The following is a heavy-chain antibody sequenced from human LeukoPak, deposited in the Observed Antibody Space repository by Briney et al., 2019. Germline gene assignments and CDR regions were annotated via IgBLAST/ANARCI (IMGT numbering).Heavy chain of an antibody. CDR1: GFSFSSYA. CDR3: TKGGGISANPLDP. D-gene: IGHD4-23*01. V-gene: IGHV3-30*18. Sequence: GGSLRLSCAASGFSFSSYAIHWVRQAPGKGLEWVSITTHDGIYNYYADSVKGRFTISTDNSKNTLYLQMNSLRPEDTAVYYCTKGGGISANPLDPWGHGTLVIVSS. J-gene: IGHJ5*02. CDR2: TTHDGIYN.